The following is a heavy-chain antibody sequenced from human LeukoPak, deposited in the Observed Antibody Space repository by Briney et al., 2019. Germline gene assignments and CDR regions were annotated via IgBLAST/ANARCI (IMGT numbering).Heavy chain of an antibody. J-gene: IGHJ4*02. V-gene: IGHV4-59*08. Sequence: PSETLPLTCTVSGGSISSYYWSWIRQPPGKGLEWIGYIYYSGSTNYNPSLKSRVTISVDTSKNQFSLELSSVTAADTAVYYCARHGNDFGYYFDYWGQGTLVAVSS. CDR2: IYYSGST. CDR3: ARHGNDFGYYFDY. CDR1: GGSISSYY. D-gene: IGHD1-1*01.